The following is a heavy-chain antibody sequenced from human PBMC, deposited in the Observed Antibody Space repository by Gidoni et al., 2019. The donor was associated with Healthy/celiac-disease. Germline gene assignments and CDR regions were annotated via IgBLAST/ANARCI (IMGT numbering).Heavy chain of an antibody. CDR3: AKLYDSSGYYSSLDAFDI. Sequence: QVQLQESGPGLVKPSGTLSLTCAVSGGSISSSNWWRWVRQPPGKGLEWIGEIYHSGSTNYNPSLKSRVTISVDKSKNQFSLKLSSVTAADTAVYYCAKLYDSSGYYSSLDAFDIWGQGTMVTVSS. J-gene: IGHJ3*02. CDR2: IYHSGST. D-gene: IGHD3-22*01. CDR1: GGSISSSNW. V-gene: IGHV4-4*02.